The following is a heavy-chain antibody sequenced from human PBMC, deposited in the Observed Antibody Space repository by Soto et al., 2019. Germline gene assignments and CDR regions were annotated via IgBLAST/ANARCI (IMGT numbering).Heavy chain of an antibody. V-gene: IGHV4-59*01. CDR3: ARDLGTTVTTDYYGMDA. CDR2: IYYSGST. Sequence: PSETLPLTCTVSGGSISSYYWSWIRQPPGKGLEWIGYIYYSGSTNYNPSLKSRVTISVDTSKNQFSLKLSSVTAADTAGDYCARDLGTTVTTDYYGMDAWGQGTTVTLSS. CDR1: GGSISSYY. J-gene: IGHJ6*02. D-gene: IGHD4-17*01.